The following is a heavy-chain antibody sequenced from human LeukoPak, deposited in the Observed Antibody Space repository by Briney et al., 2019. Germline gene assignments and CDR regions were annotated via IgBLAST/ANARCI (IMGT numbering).Heavy chain of an antibody. V-gene: IGHV4-39*07. CDR1: GGSISSSSYY. D-gene: IGHD3-9*01. CDR3: AREYYDILTGYPRFRWFDP. CDR2: IYHSGST. J-gene: IGHJ5*02. Sequence: PSETLSLTCTVSGGSISSSSYYWGWIRQPPGKGLEWIGSIYHSGSTYYNPSLKSRVTISVDTSKNQFSLKLSSVTAADTAVYYCAREYYDILTGYPRFRWFDPWGQGTLVTVSS.